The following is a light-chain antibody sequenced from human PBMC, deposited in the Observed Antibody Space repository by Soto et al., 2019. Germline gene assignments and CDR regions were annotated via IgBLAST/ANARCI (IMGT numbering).Light chain of an antibody. CDR3: QQLHSYPLT. CDR1: QGISTF. J-gene: IGKJ4*01. V-gene: IGKV1-9*01. CDR2: AAF. Sequence: IQLTQSPSSLSASIGDRVTITCRAGQGISTFLAWYQQTPRKAPKLLIYAAFTLQSGVPSRFSGSGSGTDLTLTISSLQPEDFATYYCQQLHSYPLTFGGGTKVDIK.